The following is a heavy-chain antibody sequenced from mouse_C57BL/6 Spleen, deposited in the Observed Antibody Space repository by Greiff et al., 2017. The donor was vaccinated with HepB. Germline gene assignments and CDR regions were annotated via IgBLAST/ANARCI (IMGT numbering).Heavy chain of an antibody. CDR3: ARRDYYSNFYAMDY. J-gene: IGHJ4*01. V-gene: IGHV14-3*01. Sequence: EVQGVESVAELVRPGASVKLSCTASGFNIKNTYMHWVKQRPEQGLEWIGRIDPANGNTKYAPKFQGKATITADTSSNTAYLQLSSLTSEDTAIYYCARRDYYSNFYAMDYWGQGTSVTVSS. CDR2: IDPANGNT. D-gene: IGHD2-5*01. CDR1: GFNIKNTY.